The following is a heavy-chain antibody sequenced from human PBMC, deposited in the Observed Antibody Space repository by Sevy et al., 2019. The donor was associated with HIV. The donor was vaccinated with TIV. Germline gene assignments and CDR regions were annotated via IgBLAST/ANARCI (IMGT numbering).Heavy chain of an antibody. CDR1: GYSISSGYY. V-gene: IGHV4-38-2*02. Sequence: SETLSLTCAVSGYSISSGYYWGWIRQPPGKGLEWIGSIYHSGSTYYNPSLKSRVTISVDTSKNQFSLKLSSVTAADTAVYFCARDTAMATSAYYYGIDVWGQGTTVTVSS. CDR3: ARDTAMATSAYYYGIDV. D-gene: IGHD5-18*01. CDR2: IYHSGST. J-gene: IGHJ6*02.